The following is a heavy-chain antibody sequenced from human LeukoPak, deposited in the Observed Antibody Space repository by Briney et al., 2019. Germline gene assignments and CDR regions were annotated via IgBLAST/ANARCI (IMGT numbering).Heavy chain of an antibody. CDR3: ATDFGEAMVRGVITPGAFDY. CDR1: GYTLTELS. J-gene: IGHJ4*02. V-gene: IGHV1-24*01. D-gene: IGHD3-10*01. Sequence: GASVKVSCKVSGYTLTELSMHWVRQAPGKGLEWMGGFDPEDGETIYAQKFRGRVTMTEDTSTDTAYMELSSLRSEDTAVYYCATDFGEAMVRGVITPGAFDYWGQGTLVTVSS. CDR2: FDPEDGET.